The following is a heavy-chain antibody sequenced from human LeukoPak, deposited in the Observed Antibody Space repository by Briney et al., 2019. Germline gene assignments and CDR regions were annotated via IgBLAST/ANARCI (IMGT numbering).Heavy chain of an antibody. CDR1: GGSSSSSSYY. CDR2: IYYSGST. CDR3: ARGHRMMAGSQFDY. Sequence: SETLSLTCTVSGGSSSSSSYYWGWIRQPPGKGLEGIGSIYYSGSTYYNPSLKSRVTISVDTSKNQFSLKLSSVTAADTAVYYCARGHRMMAGSQFDYWGQGTLVTVSS. D-gene: IGHD5-24*01. V-gene: IGHV4-39*01. J-gene: IGHJ4*02.